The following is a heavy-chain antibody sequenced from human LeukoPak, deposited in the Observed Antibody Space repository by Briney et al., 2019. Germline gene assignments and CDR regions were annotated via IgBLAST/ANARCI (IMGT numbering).Heavy chain of an antibody. CDR3: AKMKGQRLNDYCMDV. V-gene: IGHV3-23*01. J-gene: IGHJ6*03. CDR2: MTGSGGRS. Sequence: PGGSLRLSCEASGLAFRNFAMSWVRQAPGKGLEWVSGMTGSGGRSYYADSVKGRFTISRDNAKNALYLQMNSLRADDTALYYCAKMKGQRLNDYCMDVWGKGTTVTVSS. CDR1: GLAFRNFA.